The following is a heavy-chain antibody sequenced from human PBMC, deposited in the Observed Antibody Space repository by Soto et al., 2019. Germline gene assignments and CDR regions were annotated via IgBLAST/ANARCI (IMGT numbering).Heavy chain of an antibody. Sequence: EVQLLESGGGLEQPGGSLKLSCAASGFTFNDYALSWVRQAPGKGLEWVSAISGSAADTNYADSVRGRFTISRDNSKNTLYLRMDNLGAEDTAVYYCAKDRMRSDYGLDWYFDLWGRDTLVTVSS. D-gene: IGHD4-17*01. J-gene: IGHJ2*01. CDR1: GFTFNDYA. CDR2: ISGSAADT. V-gene: IGHV3-23*01. CDR3: AKDRMRSDYGLDWYFDL.